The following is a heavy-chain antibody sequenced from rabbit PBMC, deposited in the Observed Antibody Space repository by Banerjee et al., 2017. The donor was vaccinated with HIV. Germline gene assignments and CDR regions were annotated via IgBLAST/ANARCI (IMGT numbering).Heavy chain of an antibody. CDR1: GFTISSYHT. CDR2: IDASSGST. J-gene: IGHJ4*01. CDR3: ARGGGWGHFNL. V-gene: IGHV1S45*01. D-gene: IGHD4-1*01. Sequence: QEQLEESGGDLVKPEGSLTLSCKASGFTISSYHTGWVRQAPGKGLEWIACIDASSGSTWYASWVNGRFTISKTSSTTVTLQMTSLTAADTATYFCARGGGWGHFNLWGQGTLVTVS.